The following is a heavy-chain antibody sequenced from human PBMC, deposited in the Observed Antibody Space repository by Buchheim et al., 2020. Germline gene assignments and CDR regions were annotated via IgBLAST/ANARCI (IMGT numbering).Heavy chain of an antibody. CDR2: INPSGGST. J-gene: IGHJ6*02. CDR1: GYTFTSYY. D-gene: IGHD6-13*01. Sequence: QVQLVQSGAEVKKPGASVKVSCKASGYTFTSYYMHWVRQAPGQGLEWMGIINPSGGSTSYAQKFQGRATMTRDTSTTTFYMELSSLRSEDTAVYYCASAAAAGNFMDVWGQGTT. V-gene: IGHV1-46*03. CDR3: ASAAAAGNFMDV.